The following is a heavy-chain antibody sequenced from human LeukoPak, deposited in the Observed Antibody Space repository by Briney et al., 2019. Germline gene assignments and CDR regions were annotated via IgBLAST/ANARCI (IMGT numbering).Heavy chain of an antibody. CDR2: IYYSGST. CDR3: ARLYDYDSSGYSRGWVDY. Sequence: SETLSLTCTVSGGSISSSSYYWGWIRQPPGKGLEWIGSIYYSGSTYYNPSLKSRVTISADTTKNQISLKLRCVTAADTAVYYCARLYDYDSSGYSRGWVDYWGQGTLVTVSS. V-gene: IGHV4-39*01. CDR1: GGSISSSSYY. D-gene: IGHD3-22*01. J-gene: IGHJ4*02.